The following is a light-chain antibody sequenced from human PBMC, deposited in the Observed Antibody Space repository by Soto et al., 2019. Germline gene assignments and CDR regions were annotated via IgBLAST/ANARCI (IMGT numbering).Light chain of an antibody. V-gene: IGKV3-15*01. CDR1: QSVSNN. Sequence: EIVMTQSPATLSVSPGERATLSFRASQSVSNNLAWYQQKPGQAPRLLMYGASTRATGIPARFSGSGSGTEFTLTITSLQPEDFAVYYCQQYNYLITFGQGTRLEIK. CDR2: GAS. J-gene: IGKJ5*01. CDR3: QQYNYLIT.